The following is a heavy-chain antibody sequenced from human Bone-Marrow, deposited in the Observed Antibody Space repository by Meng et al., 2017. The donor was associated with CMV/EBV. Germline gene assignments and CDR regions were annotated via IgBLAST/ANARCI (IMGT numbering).Heavy chain of an antibody. D-gene: IGHD2-21*01. J-gene: IGHJ4*02. CDR3: TTGLTYYFDY. CDR2: IKGKDEGEAL. CDR1: GLSFTYVS. Sequence: CAASGLSFTYVSMNWVRRAPGKGLEWVGRIKGKDEGEALEFAAPVKGRFTISRDDSRNTHYLQMSGLKTEDTAVYYCTTGLTYYFDYWGQGTLVTVSS. V-gene: IGHV3-15*07.